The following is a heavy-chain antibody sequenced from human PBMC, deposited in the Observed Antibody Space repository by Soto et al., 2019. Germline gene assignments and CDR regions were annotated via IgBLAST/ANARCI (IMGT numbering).Heavy chain of an antibody. D-gene: IGHD5-18*01. Sequence: PGGSLRLSCAASGFTFDDYAMHWVRQAPGKGLEWVSGISWNSGSIGYADSVKGRFTISRDNAKNSLYLQMNSLRAEDTALYYCAKALGYGFDYWGKGTLVTVSS. CDR3: AKALGYGFDY. CDR1: GFTFDDYA. V-gene: IGHV3-9*01. CDR2: ISWNSGSI. J-gene: IGHJ4*02.